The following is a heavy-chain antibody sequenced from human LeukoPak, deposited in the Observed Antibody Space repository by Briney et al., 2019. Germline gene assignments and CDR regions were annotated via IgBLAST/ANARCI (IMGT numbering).Heavy chain of an antibody. J-gene: IGHJ5*02. CDR3: ARHVGYCSSTSCQDWFDP. V-gene: IGHV4-38-2*01. CDR2: IYHSGST. Sequence: SSETLSLTCAASGYSISSGYYWGWIRQPPGKGLEWIGSIYHSGSTYYNPSLKSRVTISVDTSKNQFSLKLSSVTAADTAVYYCARHVGYCSSTSCQDWFDPWGQGTLVTVSS. D-gene: IGHD2-2*01. CDR1: GYSISSGYY.